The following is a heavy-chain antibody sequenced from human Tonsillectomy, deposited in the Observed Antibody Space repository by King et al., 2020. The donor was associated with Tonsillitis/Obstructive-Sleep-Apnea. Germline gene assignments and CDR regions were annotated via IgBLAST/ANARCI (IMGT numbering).Heavy chain of an antibody. CDR1: GGSISTYY. V-gene: IGHV4-4*07. CDR3: ARDSGAGTSSWYVG. CDR2: IYTSGST. Sequence: QLQESGPGLVKPSETLSLTCTVSGGSISTYYWSWIRQPAGKGLQWIGHIYTSGSTKYNPSLKSRVTMSVDTSKNQFSLKLSSVPAADTAIYYFARDSGAGTSSWYVGWGQGTRLTVSS. D-gene: IGHD6-13*01. J-gene: IGHJ4*02.